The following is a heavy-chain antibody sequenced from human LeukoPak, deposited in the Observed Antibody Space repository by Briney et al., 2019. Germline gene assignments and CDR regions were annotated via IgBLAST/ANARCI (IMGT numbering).Heavy chain of an antibody. V-gene: IGHV3-23*01. Sequence: GGSLRLSCAASGFTFRRHAMSWVRQAPGKGLEWVSGISDSAGTIHYADSVKGRFTVSRDNTKSTLFLQMNSLRGEDTAVYYCAKYCSGGSCPTAAYDYWGQGTLVTVSS. D-gene: IGHD2-15*01. CDR1: GFTFRRHA. J-gene: IGHJ4*02. CDR2: ISDSAGTI. CDR3: AKYCSGGSCPTAAYDY.